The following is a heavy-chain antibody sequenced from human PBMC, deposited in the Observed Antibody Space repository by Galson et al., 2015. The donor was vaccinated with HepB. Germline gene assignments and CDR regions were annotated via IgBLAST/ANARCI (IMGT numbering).Heavy chain of an antibody. Sequence: SVKVSCKASGYTFIGHHMHWVRQAPGQGLEWMGWINPNSGDTKYAQKFEGRVTMTRDTSISTAHMEPSRLRSDDTAVYYCARGAAVATNWFDPWGQGTLVTVSS. V-gene: IGHV1-2*02. J-gene: IGHJ5*02. CDR2: INPNSGDT. D-gene: IGHD6-13*01. CDR3: ARGAAVATNWFDP. CDR1: GYTFIGHH.